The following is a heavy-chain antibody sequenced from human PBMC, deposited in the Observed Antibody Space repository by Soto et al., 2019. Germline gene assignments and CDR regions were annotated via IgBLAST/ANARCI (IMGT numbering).Heavy chain of an antibody. J-gene: IGHJ6*02. CDR2: ISGSGGST. D-gene: IGHD6-6*01. V-gene: IGHV3-23*01. CDR1: GFTFSSYA. CDR3: AKGQYSSSSIPQYYYYYGMDV. Sequence: PGGSLRLSCAASGFTFSSYAMSWVRQAPGKGLEWVSAISGSGGSTYYADSVKGRFTISRDNSKNTLYLQMNSLRAEDTAVYYCAKGQYSSSSIPQYYYYYGMDVWGQGTTVTVSS.